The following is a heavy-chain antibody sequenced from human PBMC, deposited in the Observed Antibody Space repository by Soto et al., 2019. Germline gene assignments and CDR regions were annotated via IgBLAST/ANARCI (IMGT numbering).Heavy chain of an antibody. CDR1: GFTFGDYA. J-gene: IGHJ4*02. D-gene: IGHD3-16*01. CDR3: TRGYAFSVAPAY. V-gene: IGHV3-49*04. Sequence: GGSLRLSCTASGFTFGDYAMSWVRQAPGKGLEWVGFIRSKAYGGTTEYAASVKGRFTISRDDSKSIAYLQMNSLKTEDTAVSYCTRGYAFSVAPAYWGQGTLVTVSS. CDR2: IRSKAYGGTT.